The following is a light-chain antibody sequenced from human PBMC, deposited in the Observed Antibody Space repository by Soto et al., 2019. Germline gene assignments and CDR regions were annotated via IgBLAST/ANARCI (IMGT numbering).Light chain of an antibody. CDR3: QQRSNWPPWT. CDR1: QSVSSS. V-gene: IGKV3-11*01. CDR2: GAS. Sequence: EIVLTQSPATLSLSPGERATLSCRASQSVSSSLAWYQQKPGQAPRLLIYGASNRATGIPARFSGSGSGTDFTLTISGLEPEDFAVYYCQQRSNWPPWTFGQGTKVEVK. J-gene: IGKJ1*01.